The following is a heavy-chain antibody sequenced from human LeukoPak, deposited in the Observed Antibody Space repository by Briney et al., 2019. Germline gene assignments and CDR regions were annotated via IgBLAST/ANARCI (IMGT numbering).Heavy chain of an antibody. CDR3: ARVGYSSSIDY. D-gene: IGHD6-6*01. V-gene: IGHV4-34*01. CDR1: GGSLSGYY. J-gene: IGHJ4*02. Sequence: SETLSLTCDVYGGSLSGYYWSWIRQPPGKGLEWIGEINYSGGTNYNPSLKSRVTTSVDTSKNQLSLKLSSVTAADTAVYYCARVGYSSSIDYWGQGTLVTVSS. CDR2: INYSGGT.